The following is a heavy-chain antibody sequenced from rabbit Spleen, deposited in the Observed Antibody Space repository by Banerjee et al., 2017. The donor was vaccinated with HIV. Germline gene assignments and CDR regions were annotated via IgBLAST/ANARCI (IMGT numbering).Heavy chain of an antibody. J-gene: IGHJ4*01. CDR2: IAGSSSGFT. V-gene: IGHV1S40*01. Sequence: QSLEESGGDLVKPGASLTLTCTASGFSFSSSDYMCWVRQAPGKGLEWIACIAGSSSGFTYSATWAKGRFTCSKTSSTTATLQMTRLTVADTATYFCARDAGRGDYIDGVFNLWGPGTLVTVS. CDR3: ARDAGRGDYIDGVFNL. CDR1: GFSFSSSDY. D-gene: IGHD8-1*01.